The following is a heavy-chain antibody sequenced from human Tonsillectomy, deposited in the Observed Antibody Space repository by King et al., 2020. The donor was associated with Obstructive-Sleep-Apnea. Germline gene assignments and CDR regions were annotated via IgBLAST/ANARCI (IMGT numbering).Heavy chain of an antibody. D-gene: IGHD6-19*01. J-gene: IGHJ4*02. V-gene: IGHV3-30*18. CDR1: GFTFSSYG. CDR3: AKEAGGWHHFDH. Sequence: VQLVESGGGVVQPGRSLRLSCAASGFTFSSYGMHWVRQAPGKGLEWVAVISNDGGNENYADSVKGQFTISRDNSKNIVHLQMNGLRVEDTAVYYCAKEAGGWHHFDHWGQGTLVTVSS. CDR2: ISNDGGNE.